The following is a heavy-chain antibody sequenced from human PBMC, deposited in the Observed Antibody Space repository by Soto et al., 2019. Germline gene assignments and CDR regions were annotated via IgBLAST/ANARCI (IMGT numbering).Heavy chain of an antibody. CDR2: IYGGGTT. Sequence: EVQLVESGGGVIQPGGSLSLSCAASGFAVSSKYMTWVRQAPGKGLEWVSVIYGGGTTYYADSVKGRFTISRDTSKNTLYLQMNSLRAEDTAVYYCVQTTGWPGFDFWGQGTLVTVSS. CDR3: VQTTGWPGFDF. CDR1: GFAVSSKY. J-gene: IGHJ4*02. D-gene: IGHD6-19*01. V-gene: IGHV3-53*01.